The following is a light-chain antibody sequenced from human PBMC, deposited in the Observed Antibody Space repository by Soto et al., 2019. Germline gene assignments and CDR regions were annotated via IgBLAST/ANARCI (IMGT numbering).Light chain of an antibody. CDR3: QQRTHWPIT. V-gene: IGKV3-11*01. CDR1: QSVASY. Sequence: EIVLTQSPATLSLSPGESATLSCRASQSVASYLIWYQQKPGQAPRLVIYDGSNRPTGIPARFSGSGSGTDFTLTISSLEPEDFAAYYCQQRTHWPITFGQGTRLEIK. CDR2: DGS. J-gene: IGKJ5*01.